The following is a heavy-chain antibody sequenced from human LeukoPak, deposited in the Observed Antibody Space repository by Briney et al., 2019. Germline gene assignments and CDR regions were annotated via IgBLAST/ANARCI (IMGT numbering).Heavy chain of an antibody. V-gene: IGHV4-59*01. CDR1: GGSISSYY. Sequence: SETLSLTCTVSGGSISSYYWSWIRQPPGKGLEWIGYIYYSGSTSYNPSLKSRVTISVDTSKNQFSLKLSSVTAADTAVYYCARDRDLGGSDYWGQGTLVTVSS. CDR2: IYYSGST. J-gene: IGHJ4*02. D-gene: IGHD3-16*01. CDR3: ARDRDLGGSDY.